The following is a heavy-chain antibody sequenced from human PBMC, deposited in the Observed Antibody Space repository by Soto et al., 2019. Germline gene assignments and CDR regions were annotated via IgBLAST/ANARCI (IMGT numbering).Heavy chain of an antibody. CDR2: IYPGYSDT. J-gene: IGHJ4*02. CDR1: GYSFTSYW. Sequence: EVQLVQSGAEVKKPGASLKISCKGSGYSFTSYWIGWLRQMHGKGLEWMGIIYPGYSDTRYSPSFQGHVTISADKSMSPAYLQWSSLEASDTGMCYCARALAAAGHYFDYWGQGTLVTVSS. D-gene: IGHD6-13*01. V-gene: IGHV5-51*03. CDR3: ARALAAAGHYFDY.